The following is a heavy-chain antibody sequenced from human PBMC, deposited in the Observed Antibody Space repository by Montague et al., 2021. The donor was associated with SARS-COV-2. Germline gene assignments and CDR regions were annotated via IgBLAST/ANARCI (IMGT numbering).Heavy chain of an antibody. CDR2: FDNSGDT. Sequence: SETLSLTCSVSGGSISGHYWSWIRQPPGKGLEWIGNFDNSGDTKYNPYLKSRATISVDTSKNQFALRLHSVTAADTAVYYCAREFRIELWQTNWYFGLWGRGTLVTVSS. CDR1: GGSISGHY. V-gene: IGHV4-59*11. CDR3: AREFRIELWQTNWYFGL. D-gene: IGHD3-16*01. J-gene: IGHJ2*01.